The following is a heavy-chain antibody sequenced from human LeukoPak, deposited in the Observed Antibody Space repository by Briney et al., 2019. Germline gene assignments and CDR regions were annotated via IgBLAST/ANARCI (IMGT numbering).Heavy chain of an antibody. CDR3: ARGPINWFDP. CDR2: MSPNSGNT. Sequence: GASVKVSCKASGYIFTSYDINWVRQATGQGFEWMGRMSPNSGNTAYAEKFQGRVTMTRDTSINTAYMDVSSLTSEDTAVYYCARGPINWFDPWGQGTLVTVSS. CDR1: GYIFTSYD. J-gene: IGHJ5*02. V-gene: IGHV1-8*01.